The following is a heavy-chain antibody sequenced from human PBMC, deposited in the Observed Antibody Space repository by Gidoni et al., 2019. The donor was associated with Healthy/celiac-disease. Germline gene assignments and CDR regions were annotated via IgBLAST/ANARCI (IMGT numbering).Heavy chain of an antibody. D-gene: IGHD1-1*01. CDR2: IYTSGST. Sequence: QVQLQESGPGLVKPSQPLSLTCTVSGGSLSSGSYYWSWIRQPAGKGLEWIGRIYTSGSTNYNPSLKSRVTIAVDTAKNQFSLKLSSVTAADTAVYYCEGTELEQTPESFDYWGQGTLVTVSS. J-gene: IGHJ4*02. V-gene: IGHV4-61*02. CDR1: GGSLSSGSYY. CDR3: EGTELEQTPESFDY.